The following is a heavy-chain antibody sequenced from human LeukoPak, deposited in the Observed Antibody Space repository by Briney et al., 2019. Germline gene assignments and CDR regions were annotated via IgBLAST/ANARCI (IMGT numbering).Heavy chain of an antibody. CDR3: ARVWRVGWYYFDY. V-gene: IGHV1-69*06. CDR1: GGTFSSYT. Sequence: SVKVSCKASGGTFSSYTISWVRQAPGQGLEWMGGIIPIFGTANYAQKFQGRVTITADKSTSTAYMELSSLRSEDTAVYYCARVWRVGWYYFDYWGQGTLVTVSS. J-gene: IGHJ4*02. D-gene: IGHD6-19*01. CDR2: IIPIFGTA.